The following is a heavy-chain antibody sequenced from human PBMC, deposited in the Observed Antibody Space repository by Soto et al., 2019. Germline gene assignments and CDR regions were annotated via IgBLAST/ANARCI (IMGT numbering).Heavy chain of an antibody. CDR3: ARDVAMPTGLGLGY. Sequence: QVQVVESGGGVVQPGTSLRLSCAASGFAFTNYGIHWVRQAPGKGLEWVAHISNDGSKKFYGDSVKGRFTISRDNSENTVYLQMTSLRPDDMAVFYCARDVAMPTGLGLGYWGQGTLVTVSS. CDR2: ISNDGSKK. V-gene: IGHV3-30*03. D-gene: IGHD6-19*01. CDR1: GFAFTNYG. J-gene: IGHJ4*02.